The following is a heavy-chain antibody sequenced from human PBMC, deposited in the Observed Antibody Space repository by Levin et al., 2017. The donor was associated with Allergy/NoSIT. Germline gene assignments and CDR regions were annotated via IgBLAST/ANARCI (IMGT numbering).Heavy chain of an antibody. D-gene: IGHD3/OR15-3a*01. V-gene: IGHV5-51*01. Sequence: KVSCKGSGYSFTNYWIGWVRQMPGKGLEWMGIIYPGDSDTRYSPSFQGQVTISADKSITTAYLHWSSLKASDTAMYYCARLSGERPRVWTDTFDIWGQGTIIPVSS. CDR2: IYPGDSDT. J-gene: IGHJ3*02. CDR3: ARLSGERPRVWTDTFDI. CDR1: GYSFTNYW.